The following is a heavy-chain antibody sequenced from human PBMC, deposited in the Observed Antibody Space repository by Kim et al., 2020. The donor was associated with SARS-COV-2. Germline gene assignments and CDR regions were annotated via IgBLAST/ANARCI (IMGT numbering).Heavy chain of an antibody. Sequence: GGSLRLSCAASGFTFSSYGMHWVRQAPGKGLEWVAVIWYDGSNKYYADSVKGRFTISRDNSKNTLYLQMNSLRAEDTAVYYCAREYCSGGSCYPTYYYYGMDVWGQGTTVTVSS. D-gene: IGHD2-15*01. CDR3: AREYCSGGSCYPTYYYYGMDV. CDR1: GFTFSSYG. V-gene: IGHV3-33*01. CDR2: IWYDGSNK. J-gene: IGHJ6*02.